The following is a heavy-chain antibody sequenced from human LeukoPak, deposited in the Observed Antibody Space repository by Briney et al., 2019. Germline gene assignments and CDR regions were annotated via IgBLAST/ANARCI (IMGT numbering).Heavy chain of an antibody. CDR3: ARELSSSSSYYFDY. CDR1: GFTFSSYA. D-gene: IGHD6-13*01. V-gene: IGHV3-30*04. J-gene: IGHJ4*02. CDR2: ISYDGSNK. Sequence: GGSLRLSCAASGFTFSSYAMHWVRQAPGKGLEWVAVISYDGSNKYYADSVKGRFTISRDNSKSTLYLQMNSLRAEDTAVYYCARELSSSSSYYFDYWGQGTLVTVSS.